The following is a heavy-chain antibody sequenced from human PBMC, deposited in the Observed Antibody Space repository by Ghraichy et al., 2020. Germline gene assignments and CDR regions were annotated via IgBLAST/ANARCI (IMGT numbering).Heavy chain of an antibody. Sequence: GGSLRLSCAASGFTFSTYTMNWVRQAPGKGLEWVSSISASGGYIYYADSVKGRFTISRDNAKNSLYLQMNSLRAEDTAVYYCARGGGVYAFHIWGQGTMVTVSS. V-gene: IGHV3-21*01. CDR1: GFTFSTYT. CDR3: ARGGGVYAFHI. D-gene: IGHD3-16*01. CDR2: ISASGGYI. J-gene: IGHJ3*02.